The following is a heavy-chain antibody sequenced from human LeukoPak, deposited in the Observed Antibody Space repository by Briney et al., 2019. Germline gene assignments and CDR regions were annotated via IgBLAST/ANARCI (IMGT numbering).Heavy chain of an antibody. Sequence: GRSLRLSCAASGFSFSSYAMHWVRQAPGKGLEWVAVISYDGSNKYYADSVKGRFTISRDNSKNTLYLQMNSLRAEDTAVYYCARDSGIPVGYCGGDYWGQGTLVTVSS. V-gene: IGHV3-30-3*01. CDR3: ARDSGIPVGYCGGDY. CDR2: ISYDGSNK. J-gene: IGHJ4*02. CDR1: GFSFSSYA. D-gene: IGHD2-21*01.